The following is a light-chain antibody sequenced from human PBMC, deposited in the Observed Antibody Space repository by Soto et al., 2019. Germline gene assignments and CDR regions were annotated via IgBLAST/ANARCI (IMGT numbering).Light chain of an antibody. J-gene: IGKJ1*01. CDR3: QQYNNWPRT. V-gene: IGKV3-15*01. Sequence: EIVMTQSPATLSVSPGERATLSCRASQSVSSNLAWYQQRPGQAPRLLIYGASTRATCIPGRFRRSGSGSGFTLTAGSLLSVEFALYYCQQYNNWPRTLAQGTKVDI. CDR2: GAS. CDR1: QSVSSN.